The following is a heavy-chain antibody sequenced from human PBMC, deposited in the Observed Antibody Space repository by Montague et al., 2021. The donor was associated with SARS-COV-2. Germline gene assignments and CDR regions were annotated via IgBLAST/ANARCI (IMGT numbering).Heavy chain of an antibody. CDR3: AKEEGSTGDYYYYCGMDV. D-gene: IGHD2-2*01. CDR1: GFTFSSYA. J-gene: IGHJ6*02. V-gene: IGHV3-23*01. Sequence: FLRLSCAASGFTFSSYAMSWVRQAPGKGLEWVSVLYGGGGSTYYADSVKGRFTTSRDNSKNTLYLQMNSLRAEDTAVYYCAKEEGSTGDYYYYCGMDVWGQGTTVTVSS. CDR2: LYGGGGST.